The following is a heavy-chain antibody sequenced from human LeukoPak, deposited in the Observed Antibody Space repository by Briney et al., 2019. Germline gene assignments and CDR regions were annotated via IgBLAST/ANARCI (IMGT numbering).Heavy chain of an antibody. D-gene: IGHD5-24*01. CDR3: ARQMATTDSGAFDI. V-gene: IGHV4-59*01. CDR1: GGSFSGYY. Sequence: SETLSLTCAVYGGSFSGYYWSWIRQPPGKGLEWIGYIYYSGSTNYNPSLKSRVTISVDTSKNQFSLKLSSVTAADTAVYYCARQMATTDSGAFDIWGQGTMVTVSS. J-gene: IGHJ3*02. CDR2: IYYSGST.